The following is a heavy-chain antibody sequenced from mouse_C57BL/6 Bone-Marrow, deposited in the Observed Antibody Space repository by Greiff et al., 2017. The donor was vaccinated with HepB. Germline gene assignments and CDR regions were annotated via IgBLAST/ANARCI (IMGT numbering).Heavy chain of an antibody. CDR2: ISYDGSN. D-gene: IGHD1-1*01. CDR1: GYSITSGYY. Sequence: EVQLVESGPGLVKPSQSLSLTCSVTGYSITSGYYWNWIRQFPGNTLEWMGYISYDGSNNYNPSLKNRISITRDTSKNQFFLKLNSVTTEDTATYYCASYYYGRDYWGQGTTLTVSS. V-gene: IGHV3-6*01. CDR3: ASYYYGRDY. J-gene: IGHJ2*01.